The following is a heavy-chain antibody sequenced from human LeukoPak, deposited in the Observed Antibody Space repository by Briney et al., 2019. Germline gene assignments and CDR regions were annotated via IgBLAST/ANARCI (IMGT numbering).Heavy chain of an antibody. V-gene: IGHV4-61*02. CDR3: ARDGGYSYGSNNWFDP. CDR2: IYTSGST. CDR1: GGSISSGSYY. J-gene: IGHJ5*02. D-gene: IGHD5-18*01. Sequence: PSETLSLTCTVSGGSISSGSYYWSWIRQPAGKGLEWIGRIYTSGSTNYNPSLKSRVTISVDTSKNQFSLKLSSVTAADTAVYYCARDGGYSYGSNNWFDPWGQGTLVTVSS.